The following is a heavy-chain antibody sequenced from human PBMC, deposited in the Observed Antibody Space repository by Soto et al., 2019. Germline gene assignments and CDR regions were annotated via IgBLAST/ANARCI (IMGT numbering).Heavy chain of an antibody. CDR2: INPSGGST. V-gene: IGHV1-46*01. CDR1: GYTFTSYY. CDR3: ARIHYGGNSVGLNY. Sequence: QVQLVQSGAEVKKPGASVKVSCKASGYTFTSYYMXXXXXXXXXXXXWMGIINPSGGSTSYAQKFQGRVTMTRDTSTSTVYMELSSLRSEDTAVYYCARIHYGGNSVGLNYWGQGTLVTVSS. J-gene: IGHJ4*02. D-gene: IGHD4-17*01.